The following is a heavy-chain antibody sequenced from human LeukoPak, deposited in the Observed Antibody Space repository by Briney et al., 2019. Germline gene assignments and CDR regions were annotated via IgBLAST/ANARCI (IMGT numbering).Heavy chain of an antibody. CDR1: GFTFSSYS. D-gene: IGHD3-16*02. CDR3: ARHSSKVWGSYRYNYFDY. V-gene: IGHV3-21*01. Sequence: GGSLRLSCAASGFTFSSYSMNWVRQAPGKGLEWVSSISSSSSYIYYADSVKGRFTISRDNAKNSLYLQMNSLRAEDTAVYYCARHSSKVWGSYRYNYFDYWGQGTLVTVSS. CDR2: ISSSSSYI. J-gene: IGHJ4*02.